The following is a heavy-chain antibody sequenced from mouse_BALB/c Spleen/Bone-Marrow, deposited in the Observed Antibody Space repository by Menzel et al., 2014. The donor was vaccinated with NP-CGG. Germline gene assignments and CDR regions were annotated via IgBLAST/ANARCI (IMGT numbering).Heavy chain of an antibody. CDR1: GFDFRRYW. J-gene: IGHJ2*01. D-gene: IGHD2-3*01. CDR3: ARLGYYGYFVD. Sequence: VQLQQSGGGLVQPGGSLKLSCAASGFDFRRYWMSWVRQAPGKGLEWTGEINPESSTINYTPSLKYKFIISRDNAKNTLYLQMSKVRSEDTALYYCARLGYYGYFVDWGQGTTLTVSS. CDR2: INPESSTI. V-gene: IGHV4-1*02.